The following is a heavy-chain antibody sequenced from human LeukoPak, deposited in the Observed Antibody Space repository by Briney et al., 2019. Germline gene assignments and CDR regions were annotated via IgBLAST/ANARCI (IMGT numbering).Heavy chain of an antibody. CDR3: AREREEGSLSFDY. CDR1: GFTFSSYA. D-gene: IGHD5-24*01. V-gene: IGHV3-30-3*01. CDR2: ISYDGSNK. Sequence: GGSLRLSCAASGFTFSSYAMHWVRQAPGKGLEWVAVISYDGSNKYYADSVKGRFTISRDNSKNTLYLQMNSLRAEDTAVYYCAREREEGSLSFDYWGQGTLVTVSS. J-gene: IGHJ4*02.